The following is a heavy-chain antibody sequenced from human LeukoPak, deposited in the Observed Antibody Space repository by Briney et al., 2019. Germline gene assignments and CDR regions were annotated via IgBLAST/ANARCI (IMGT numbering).Heavy chain of an antibody. CDR1: GFTFSSYG. Sequence: GGSLRLSCAASGFTFSSYGMHWVRQAPGKVLEWVAVISYDGSNKYYADSVKGRFTISRDNSKNTLYLQMNSLRAEDTAVYYCAKQKGRAVAAYDYWGQGTLVTVSS. D-gene: IGHD6-19*01. CDR2: ISYDGSNK. J-gene: IGHJ4*02. CDR3: AKQKGRAVAAYDY. V-gene: IGHV3-30*18.